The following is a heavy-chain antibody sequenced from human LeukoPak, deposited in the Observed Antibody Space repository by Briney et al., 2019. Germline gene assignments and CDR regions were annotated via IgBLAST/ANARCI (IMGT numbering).Heavy chain of an antibody. Sequence: NPSETLSLTCAVYAGSFSGYYWSWIRQPPGKGLERIGEINHSGSTNYNPSLKSRVTISVDTSKNQFSLKLSSVTAADTAVYYCARHHSSGSRAVDYWGQGTLVTVSS. D-gene: IGHD6-19*01. CDR3: ARHHSSGSRAVDY. J-gene: IGHJ4*02. CDR2: INHSGST. V-gene: IGHV4-34*01. CDR1: AGSFSGYY.